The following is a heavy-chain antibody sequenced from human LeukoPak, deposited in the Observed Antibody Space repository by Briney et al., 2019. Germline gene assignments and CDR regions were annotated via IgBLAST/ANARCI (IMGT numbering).Heavy chain of an antibody. CDR1: GASISIISYY. CDR2: IYYSGNT. J-gene: IGHJ5*02. D-gene: IGHD2-15*01. V-gene: IGHV4-39*01. CDR3: ARPHCSGGSCWTGWFDP. Sequence: SETLSLTCTVSGASISIISYYWGWIRQPPGKGLEWIGSIYYSGNTYYNPSLKSRVTISVDTSKNQFSLKLSSVTAADTAVYYCARPHCSGGSCWTGWFDPWGQGTLVTVSS.